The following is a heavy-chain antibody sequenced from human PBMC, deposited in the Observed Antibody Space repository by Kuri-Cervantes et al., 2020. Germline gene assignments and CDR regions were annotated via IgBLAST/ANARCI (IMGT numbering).Heavy chain of an antibody. Sequence: GESLKISCAASGFTFSSYGMHWVRQAPGKGLEWVAVIWYDVSNKYYADSVKGRFTISRDNSKNTLYLQMNSLRAEDTAVYYCARAHYYDSSGYFLNYYGMDVWGQGTTVTVSS. CDR2: IWYDVSNK. V-gene: IGHV3-30*19. CDR3: ARAHYYDSSGYFLNYYGMDV. J-gene: IGHJ6*02. D-gene: IGHD3-22*01. CDR1: GFTFSSYG.